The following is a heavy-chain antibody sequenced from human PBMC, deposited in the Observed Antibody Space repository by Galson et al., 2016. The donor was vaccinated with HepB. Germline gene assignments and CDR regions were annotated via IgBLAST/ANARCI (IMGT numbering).Heavy chain of an antibody. CDR3: AEIFGISSSRSYGMDV. V-gene: IGHV3-23*01. D-gene: IGHD6-6*01. Sequence: SLRLSCAASTFTFSNYGMRWVRQAPGKGLEWVSSITSSGGSTYYADSVKGRFTISRDNSKNTLYLQMNSLRAEDTAVYYCAEIFGISSSRSYGMDVWGQGTTVTVSS. CDR2: ITSSGGST. J-gene: IGHJ6*02. CDR1: TFTFSNYG.